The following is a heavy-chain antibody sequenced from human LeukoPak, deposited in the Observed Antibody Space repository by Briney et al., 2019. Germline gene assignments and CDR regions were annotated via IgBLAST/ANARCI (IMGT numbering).Heavy chain of an antibody. J-gene: IGHJ5*01. Sequence: GGSLRLSCAATGFTFRNYGMSWVRQAPGKGLEWVSAIIGSGGSTYYADSVKGRFTISRDNSKNTLYLQMNSLRAEDTALYYCVLSRGWFESWGQGTLVTASS. CDR3: VLSRGWFES. CDR1: GFTFRNYG. V-gene: IGHV3-23*01. CDR2: IIGSGGST.